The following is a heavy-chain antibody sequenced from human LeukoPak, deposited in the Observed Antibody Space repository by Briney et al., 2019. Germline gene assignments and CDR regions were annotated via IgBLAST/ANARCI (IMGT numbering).Heavy chain of an antibody. D-gene: IGHD6-6*01. CDR1: GFTFSSYW. J-gene: IGHJ6*03. CDR2: IKQDGSEK. V-gene: IGHV3-7*01. Sequence: GGSLRLSCAASGFTFSSYWMSWVRQAPGKGLEWVANIKQDGSEKYYVDSVKGRFTISRDNAKNSLYLQMNSLRAEDTAVYYCARGLDSSSAYYYYYYMDVWGKGTTVTVSS. CDR3: ARGLDSSSAYYYYYYMDV.